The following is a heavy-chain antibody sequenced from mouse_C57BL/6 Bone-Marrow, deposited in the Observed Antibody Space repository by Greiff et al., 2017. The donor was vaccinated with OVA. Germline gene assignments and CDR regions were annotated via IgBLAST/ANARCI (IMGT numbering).Heavy chain of an antibody. D-gene: IGHD2-3*01. V-gene: IGHV14-3*02. CDR2: IDPANDNT. J-gene: IGHJ4*01. CDR3: ARGGWSYVMDY. Sequence: DVQLQESGAELVKPGASVKLSCTASGFKIKDTYVHWVKQRPEQGLEWIGEIDPANDNTKYAPKFQGKATITTDTASNTAYLQLSRLTSENTAVYFCARGGWSYVMDYWGQGTSVTVSS. CDR1: GFKIKDTY.